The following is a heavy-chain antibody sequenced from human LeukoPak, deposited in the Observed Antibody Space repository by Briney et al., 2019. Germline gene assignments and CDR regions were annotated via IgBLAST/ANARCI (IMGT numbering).Heavy chain of an antibody. CDR3: AMEANNWFDP. Sequence: GGSLRLSCAASGFTFSSYSMSWVRQAPGKGLEWVSYMSSGSSNIYYADSVKGRFTISRDNAKNSVYLQMNSLRAEDTAVYYCAMEANNWFDPWGQGTLVTVSS. J-gene: IGHJ5*02. CDR1: GFTFSSYS. V-gene: IGHV3-48*01. CDR2: MSSGSSNI. D-gene: IGHD3-3*01.